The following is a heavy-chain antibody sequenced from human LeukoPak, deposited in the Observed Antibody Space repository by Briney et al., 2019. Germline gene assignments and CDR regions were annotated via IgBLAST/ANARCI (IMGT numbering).Heavy chain of an antibody. Sequence: GGSLRLSCAASGFTFSSYAMSWVRQAPGKGLEWVSAISGSGGSTYYADSVKGRFTISRDNSKNTLYLQMNSRRAEDTAVYYCAKAFRAAYYYDSSGDNWGQGTLVTVSS. CDR3: AKAFRAAYYYDSSGDN. D-gene: IGHD3-22*01. CDR2: ISGSGGST. J-gene: IGHJ4*02. V-gene: IGHV3-23*01. CDR1: GFTFSSYA.